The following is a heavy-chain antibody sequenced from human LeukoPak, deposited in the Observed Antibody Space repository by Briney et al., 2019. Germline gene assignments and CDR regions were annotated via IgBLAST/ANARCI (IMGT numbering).Heavy chain of an antibody. D-gene: IGHD3-22*01. CDR1: GFTFSDYY. CDR2: ISSSGSTI. CDR3: AKTLVVVITTFSGY. Sequence: GGSLRLSCAASGFTFSDYYMSWIRQAPGKGLEWVSYISSSGSTIHYADSVKGRFTISRDNAKNSLYLQMNSLRAEDTAVYYCAKTLVVVITTFSGYWGQGTLVTVSS. V-gene: IGHV3-11*01. J-gene: IGHJ4*02.